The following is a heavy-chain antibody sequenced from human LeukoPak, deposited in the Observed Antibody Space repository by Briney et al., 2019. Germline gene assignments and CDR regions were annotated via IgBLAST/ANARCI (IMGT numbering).Heavy chain of an antibody. J-gene: IGHJ6*03. CDR2: IIPIFGTA. CDR1: GGTFSSYA. Sequence: GSSVKVSCKASGGTFSSYAISWVRQAPRQGHEWMGGIIPIFGTANYAQNFQGRVMITADESTSTAYMELSSLRSEDTAVYYCARGLFYYDSSGYYYYYYYMDVWGKGTTVTVSS. D-gene: IGHD3-22*01. V-gene: IGHV1-69*01. CDR3: ARGLFYYDSSGYYYYYYYMDV.